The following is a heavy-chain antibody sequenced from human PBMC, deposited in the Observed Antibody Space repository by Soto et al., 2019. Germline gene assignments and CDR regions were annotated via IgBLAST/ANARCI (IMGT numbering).Heavy chain of an antibody. CDR2: ISGSGGST. Sequence: EVQLLESGGGLVEPGGSLRLSCAASGFTFSSYAMSWVRQAPGKGLEGVSAISGSGGSTYYADSVKGRFTISRDNSKNALYLQMKSLSAADTAVYYCAKHSGWYDLVDYWGQGTLVTVAA. J-gene: IGHJ4*02. CDR1: GFTFSSYA. D-gene: IGHD6-13*01. V-gene: IGHV3-23*01. CDR3: AKHSGWYDLVDY.